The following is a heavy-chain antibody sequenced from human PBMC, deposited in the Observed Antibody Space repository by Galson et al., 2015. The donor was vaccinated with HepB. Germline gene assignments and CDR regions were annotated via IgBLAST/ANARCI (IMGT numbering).Heavy chain of an antibody. Sequence: SVKVSCKASGYDFNKYGLSWVRQAPGQGLEWMGWVSGYDGSANYAPKFQGRVTMTTQKSTGTAFMEMRGLRSDGTAVYYCARDSRLELHLNNYYSYGMDVWGQGTAVIVS. CDR2: VSGYDGSA. CDR3: ARDSRLELHLNNYYSYGMDV. D-gene: IGHD1-7*01. J-gene: IGHJ6*02. V-gene: IGHV1-18*01. CDR1: GYDFNKYG.